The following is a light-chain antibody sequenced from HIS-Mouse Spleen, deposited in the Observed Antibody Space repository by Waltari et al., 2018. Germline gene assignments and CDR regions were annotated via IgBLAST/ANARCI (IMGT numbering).Light chain of an antibody. V-gene: IGLV3-10*01. Sequence: SYELTQPPSVSVSPGQTARITRSGDALPKKYAYSYQQKSCQAPVLVIYEDSKRPSEIPERVSGSSSGTMDTLTISGAQVEDEADYYCYSTDSSGNHRVFGGGTKLTVL. J-gene: IGLJ2*01. CDR2: EDS. CDR1: ALPKKY. CDR3: YSTDSSGNHRV.